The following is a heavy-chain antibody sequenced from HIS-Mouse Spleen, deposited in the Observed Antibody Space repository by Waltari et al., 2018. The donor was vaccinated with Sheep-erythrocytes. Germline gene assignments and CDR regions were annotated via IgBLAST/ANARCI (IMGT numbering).Heavy chain of an antibody. V-gene: IGHV1-69*04. CDR3: AQTGATTPHFDY. Sequence: QVQLVQSGAEVKKPGSSVKVSCKASGGTFSSYAISWVRQAPGQGLEWRGRIIPVVGIANYAQKFQGRVTITADKSTSTAYMELSSLRSEDTAVYYCAQTGATTPHFDYWGQGTLVTVSS. D-gene: IGHD1-26*01. CDR1: GGTFSSYA. CDR2: IIPVVGIA. J-gene: IGHJ4*02.